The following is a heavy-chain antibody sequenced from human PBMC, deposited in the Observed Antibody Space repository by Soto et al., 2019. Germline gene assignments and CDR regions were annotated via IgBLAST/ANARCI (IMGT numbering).Heavy chain of an antibody. J-gene: IGHJ5*02. Sequence: PSETLSLTCTVSGGSISSGPYYWSWIRQHPGKGLERIGYIYYSGTTYYNPSLKSRDTISVDTSKNHLSLKLSSVTAADTAIYKFARAFFVSIITCYAGPGSDPRGQGPLVPVSS. CDR2: IYYSGTT. CDR3: ARAFFVSIITCYAGPGSDP. V-gene: IGHV4-31*03. D-gene: IGHD2-2*01. CDR1: GGSISSGPYY.